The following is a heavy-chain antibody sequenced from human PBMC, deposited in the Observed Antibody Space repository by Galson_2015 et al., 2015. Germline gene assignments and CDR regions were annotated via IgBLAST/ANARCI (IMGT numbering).Heavy chain of an antibody. Sequence: SLRLSCAASGFTFSSYCMHWVRQAPGKGLEWVAGISCDGSSTSYADSVKGRFTISRDNTKNTLYLQMNRLRAEDTAVYYCARDLRHISRFGWFDPWGQGTLVTVSS. V-gene: IGHV3-74*01. CDR3: ARDLRHISRFGWFDP. CDR2: ISCDGSST. CDR1: GFTFSSYC. D-gene: IGHD3-16*01. J-gene: IGHJ5*02.